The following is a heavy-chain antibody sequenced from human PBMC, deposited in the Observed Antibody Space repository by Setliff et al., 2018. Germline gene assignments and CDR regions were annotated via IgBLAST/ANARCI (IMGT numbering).Heavy chain of an antibody. CDR2: TIPLFGTT. CDR3: VREGVDRRSSTDYRYYMDV. Sequence: SVNVSCKASGGTFSNYGVSWVRQAPGQGLEWMGGTIPLFGTTDYAQKFHGRVTIITDESTSTAFMQLSSLRSEDTAVYYCVREGVDRRSSTDYRYYMDVWGKGTTVTVSS. V-gene: IGHV1-69*05. CDR1: GGTFSNYG. J-gene: IGHJ6*03. D-gene: IGHD6-6*01.